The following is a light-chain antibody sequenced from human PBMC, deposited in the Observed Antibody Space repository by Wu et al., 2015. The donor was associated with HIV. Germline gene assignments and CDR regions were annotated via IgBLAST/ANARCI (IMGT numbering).Light chain of an antibody. CDR3: QQYNSWT. J-gene: IGKJ1*01. Sequence: DIQMTQSPSSLSASVGDRVSVTCRTSQDVYSSLAWFQKRPGEAPKLLLYGASRLGSGVPSRFSGSESGMDYTLTITSLQPEDFTTYFCQQYNSWTFGQGTKVEIK. CDR1: QDVYSS. V-gene: IGKV1-NL1*01. CDR2: GAS.